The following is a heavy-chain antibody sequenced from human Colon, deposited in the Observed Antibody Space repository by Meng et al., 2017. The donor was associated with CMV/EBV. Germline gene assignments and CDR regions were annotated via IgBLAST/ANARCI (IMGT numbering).Heavy chain of an antibody. CDR1: GFTFSSYT. Sequence: GESLKISCAASGFTFSSYTMNWVRQAPGKGLEWVASISTSGTYIYYAESLKGRFTISRDNAKNSLYLQMNSLRAEDTAVYYCAKVYSSGWDDGMDVWGQGTTVTVSS. D-gene: IGHD6-19*01. J-gene: IGHJ6*02. CDR3: AKVYSSGWDDGMDV. V-gene: IGHV3-21*01. CDR2: ISTSGTYI.